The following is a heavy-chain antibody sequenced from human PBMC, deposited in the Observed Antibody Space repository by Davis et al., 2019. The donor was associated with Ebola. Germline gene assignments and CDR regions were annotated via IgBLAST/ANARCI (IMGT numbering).Heavy chain of an antibody. Sequence: KVSCKGSGYSFTSYWIGWVRQMPGKGLEWMGIIYPGDSDTRYSPSFQGQVTISADKSISTAYLQWSSLKASDTAMYYCAKRVSCSSTSCRSRFDPWGQGTLVTVSS. CDR3: AKRVSCSSTSCRSRFDP. J-gene: IGHJ5*02. CDR1: GYSFTSYW. CDR2: IYPGDSDT. D-gene: IGHD2-2*01. V-gene: IGHV5-51*01.